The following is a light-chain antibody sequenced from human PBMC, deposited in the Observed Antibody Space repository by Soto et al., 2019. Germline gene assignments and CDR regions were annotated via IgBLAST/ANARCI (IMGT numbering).Light chain of an antibody. J-gene: IGKJ1*01. CDR1: QRVSSH. V-gene: IGKV3-15*01. CDR3: HQYNNWPWT. Sequence: ETVMTQSPVTLSVFPGDTATLSCRASQRVSSHFAWYQQKPGQAPRLLIYAASTRATGIPGRFSGSGSETEFTLTIRSLQSEDSALYYCHQYNNWPWTFGQGTKVDNK. CDR2: AAS.